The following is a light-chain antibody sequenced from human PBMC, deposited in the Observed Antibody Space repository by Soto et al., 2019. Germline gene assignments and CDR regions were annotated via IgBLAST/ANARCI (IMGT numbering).Light chain of an antibody. J-gene: IGKJ4*01. CDR1: QSISSN. CDR2: RAS. Sequence: EIVMTQSPATLSVSPGERATLSCRASQSISSNLAWYQQKPGQAPRLLMFRASSRATGFPARFSGSGSGTEFNLTISNLQSEDFGVYYCQQYNNWPRATFGGGTKV. CDR3: QQYNNWPRAT. V-gene: IGKV3-15*01.